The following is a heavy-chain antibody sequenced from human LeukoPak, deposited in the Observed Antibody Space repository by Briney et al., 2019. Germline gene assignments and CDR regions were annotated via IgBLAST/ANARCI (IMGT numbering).Heavy chain of an antibody. CDR3: ARAEGYSGSYHRGFDI. J-gene: IGHJ3*02. V-gene: IGHV4-59*01. CDR2: IYYSGST. CDR1: GGSISGYY. Sequence: PSETLSLTCTVSGGSISGYYWSWIRQPPGKGLEWIGYIYYSGSTNYNPSLKSRVTISVDTSKNQFSLKLSSVTAADTAVYYCARAEGYSGSYHRGFDIRGQGTMVTVSS. D-gene: IGHD1-26*01.